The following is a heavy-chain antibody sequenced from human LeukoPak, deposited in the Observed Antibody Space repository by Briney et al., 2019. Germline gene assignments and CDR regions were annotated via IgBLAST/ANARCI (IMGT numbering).Heavy chain of an antibody. J-gene: IGHJ4*02. V-gene: IGHV1-2*02. CDR3: ARSLRLDSECDY. CDR2: INPNSGGT. D-gene: IGHD3-9*01. Sequence: ASVKVSCKASGYTFTGYYIHWVRQAPGQGLEWMGWINPNSGGTNYAQKFQGRVTMTRDTSISTAYMELSRLRSDDTALYYCARSLRLDSECDYRGQGTLVTVSS. CDR1: GYTFTGYY.